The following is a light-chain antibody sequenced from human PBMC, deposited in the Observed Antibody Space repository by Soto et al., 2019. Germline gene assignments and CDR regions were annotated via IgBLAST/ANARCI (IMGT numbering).Light chain of an antibody. Sequence: DIVMTQSPVSLPVTPGEPASISCRSSQSLLYKNGYNYLDWYLQKPGQPPQLLINLGSSRASGVPERFGGSGSGTDFTLTISRVEAEDVGVYYCMQALQTWTFGQGTKVEI. CDR3: MQALQTWT. J-gene: IGKJ1*01. CDR1: QSLLYKNGYNY. CDR2: LGS. V-gene: IGKV2-28*01.